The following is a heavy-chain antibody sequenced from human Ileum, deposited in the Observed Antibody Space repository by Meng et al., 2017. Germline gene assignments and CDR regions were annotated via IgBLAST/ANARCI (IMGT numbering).Heavy chain of an antibody. CDR1: GDSFTGGAYY. CDR3: GKAPDY. J-gene: IGHJ4*02. V-gene: IGHV4-39*07. Sequence: SETLSLTCTVSGDSFTGGAYYWGWIRQPPGKGLEWIGSLYYNGNNYYNPSLRGRATISIDTSKKQFSLKLNSVTAADTAVYYCGKAPDYWAQGTLVTFTS. CDR2: LYYNGNN.